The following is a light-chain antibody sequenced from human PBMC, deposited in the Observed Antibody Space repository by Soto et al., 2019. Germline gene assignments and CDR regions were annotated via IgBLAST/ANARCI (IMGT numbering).Light chain of an antibody. CDR1: QSISNY. CDR3: QQSYNIPRT. CDR2: AAS. V-gene: IGKV1-39*01. J-gene: IGKJ5*01. Sequence: DILMTQSPSSLSSSVGDRVTITCRASQSISNYLNWYQQKPGEAPNLLIYAASTLQSGVPSRFSGGGSGTDFTLIISSLQPEDFATYYCQQSYNIPRTFGQGTHWRL.